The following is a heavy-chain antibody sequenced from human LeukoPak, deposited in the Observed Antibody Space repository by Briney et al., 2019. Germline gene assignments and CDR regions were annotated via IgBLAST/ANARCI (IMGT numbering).Heavy chain of an antibody. V-gene: IGHV3-23*01. CDR2: ISGSGIST. D-gene: IGHD5-24*01. CDR3: AKDPERWLQLRLGFSD. J-gene: IGHJ4*02. CDR1: GFTFSSYA. Sequence: PGGSLRLSCAASGFTFSSYAMNWVRQAPGKGLEWVSHISGSGISTYYADSVKGRFTISRDNSKNTLYLQMNSLRAEDTAVYYCAKDPERWLQLRLGFSDWGQGTLVTVSS.